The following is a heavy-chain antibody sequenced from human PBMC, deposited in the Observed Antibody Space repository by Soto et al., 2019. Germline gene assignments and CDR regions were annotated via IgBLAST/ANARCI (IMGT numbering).Heavy chain of an antibody. CDR2: IIPVFGAT. V-gene: IGHV1-69*01. D-gene: IGHD4-17*01. Sequence: QVQLVQSGAEVKKPGSSVKVSCKASGVSFSSYAISWVRQAPGQGLEWMGGIIPVFGATRYAQNFQGRVTITADESTSTAYMELSSLRSEDTAVYYCANHKNLHYGAVYYYYPLDVWGRGTTVTVSS. CDR3: ANHKNLHYGAVYYYYPLDV. CDR1: GVSFSSYA. J-gene: IGHJ6*04.